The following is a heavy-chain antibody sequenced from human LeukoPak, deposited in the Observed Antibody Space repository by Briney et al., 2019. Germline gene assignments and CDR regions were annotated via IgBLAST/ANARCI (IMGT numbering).Heavy chain of an antibody. CDR3: ARAREPLIYTYYFDS. J-gene: IGHJ4*02. Sequence: KPSETLSLTCTVSGGSISSYYWSWIRQPPGKGLEWIGYIYYSGSTNYNPSLKSRVTISVDTSKNQFSLKLSSVTAAVTAVYYCARAREPLIYTYYFDSWGQGTLVTVSS. V-gene: IGHV4-59*01. CDR2: IYYSGST. D-gene: IGHD1-14*01. CDR1: GGSISSYY.